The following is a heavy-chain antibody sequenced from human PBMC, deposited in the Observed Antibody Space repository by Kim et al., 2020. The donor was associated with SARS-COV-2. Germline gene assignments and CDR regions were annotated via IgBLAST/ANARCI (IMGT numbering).Heavy chain of an antibody. D-gene: IGHD1-1*01. J-gene: IGHJ4*01. CDR3: ARDRGARLRVRTIAY. V-gene: IGHV3-30-3*01. CDR2: ISYDGSNK. CDR1: GFTFSSCA. Sequence: GGSLRLSCAASGFTFSSCAIHWVRQAPGKGLEWVAFISYDGSNKNYADSVKGRFTISRDNSKNTLYLQMNSLRAEDTAVYYCARDRGARLRVRTIAYWG.